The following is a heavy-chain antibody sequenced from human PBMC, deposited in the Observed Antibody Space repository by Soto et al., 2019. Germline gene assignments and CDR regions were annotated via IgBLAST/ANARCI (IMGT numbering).Heavy chain of an antibody. D-gene: IGHD6-6*01. V-gene: IGHV4-39*01. CDR2: IYYSGST. J-gene: IGHJ4*02. CDR3: ARLPSGPSLYSSSPGIDY. CDR1: CGSSSSSSYY. Sequence: TSETLSLTCTVSCGSSSSSSYYWGWIRQPPGKGLEWIGRIYYSGSTYYNPSLKSRVTISVDTSKNQFSLKLSSVTAADTAVYYCARLPSGPSLYSSSPGIDYWGQGTLVTVSS.